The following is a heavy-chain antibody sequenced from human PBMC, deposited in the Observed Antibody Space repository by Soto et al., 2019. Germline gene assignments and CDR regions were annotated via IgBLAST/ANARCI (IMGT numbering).Heavy chain of an antibody. CDR3: ARVGSTYYDILTGFTTPPRGRAFDI. J-gene: IGHJ3*02. V-gene: IGHV4-31*03. CDR1: GGSISSGGYY. Sequence: SETLSLTCTVSGGSISSGGYYWSWIRQHPGKGLEWIGYIYYSGSTYYNPSLKSRVTISVDTSKNQFSLKLSSVTAADTAVYYCARVGSTYYDILTGFTTPPRGRAFDIWGQGTMVTVSS. D-gene: IGHD3-9*01. CDR2: IYYSGST.